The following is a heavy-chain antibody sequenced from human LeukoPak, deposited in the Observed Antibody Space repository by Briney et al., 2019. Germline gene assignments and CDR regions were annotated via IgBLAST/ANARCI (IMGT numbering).Heavy chain of an antibody. Sequence: GGSLRLSCAASGFTISSYWMHWVRQAPGKGLVWVSRINSDGSSTSYADSVKGRFTISRDNAKNTLYLQMNSLRAEDTAVYYCATDRNSGKYYDYWGQGTLVSVSS. CDR1: GFTISSYW. CDR2: INSDGSST. D-gene: IGHD1-26*01. J-gene: IGHJ4*02. V-gene: IGHV3-74*01. CDR3: ATDRNSGKYYDY.